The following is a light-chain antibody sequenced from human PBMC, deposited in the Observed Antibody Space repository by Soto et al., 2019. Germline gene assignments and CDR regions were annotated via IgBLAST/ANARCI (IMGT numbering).Light chain of an antibody. V-gene: IGKV3-20*01. CDR1: QSVTASY. J-gene: IGKJ3*01. CDR3: QQYGSSPQFT. Sequence: EIVLTQSPGTLSLSPGERATLSCRASQSVTASYLAWYQQIPGQAPRLLIYGASTRATVIPDRFSGSGSGTDFTLTISRLEPEDFAVYYCQQYGSSPQFTFGPGTKEDI. CDR2: GAS.